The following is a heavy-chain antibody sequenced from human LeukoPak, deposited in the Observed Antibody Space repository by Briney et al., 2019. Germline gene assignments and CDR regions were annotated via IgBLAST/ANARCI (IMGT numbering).Heavy chain of an antibody. J-gene: IGHJ6*02. CDR3: ARGPNPFDWSIIYYYYYYGMYV. CDR2: INPNSGGT. D-gene: IGHD3-9*01. CDR1: GYTFTGYY. V-gene: IGHV1-2*02. Sequence: GASVKVSCKASGYTFTGYYMHWVRGAPGQGLEWMGWINPNSGGTNYAQKFQGRVTMTRDTSISTAYMELSRLRSDDTAVYYCARGPNPFDWSIIYYYYYYGMYVWGQGTTVTVSS.